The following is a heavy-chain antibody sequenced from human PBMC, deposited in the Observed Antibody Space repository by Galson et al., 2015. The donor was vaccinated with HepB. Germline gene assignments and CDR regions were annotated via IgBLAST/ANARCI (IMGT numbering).Heavy chain of an antibody. CDR1: GFTFSSYG. CDR2: ISYDGSNK. Sequence: SLRLSCAASGFTFSSYGMHWVRQAPGKGLEWVAVISYDGSNKYYADSVKGRFTISRDNSKNTLYLQMNSLRAEDTAVYYCAKGGYSSSWYDIDYWGQGTLVTVSS. J-gene: IGHJ4*02. CDR3: AKGGYSSSWYDIDY. D-gene: IGHD6-13*01. V-gene: IGHV3-30*18.